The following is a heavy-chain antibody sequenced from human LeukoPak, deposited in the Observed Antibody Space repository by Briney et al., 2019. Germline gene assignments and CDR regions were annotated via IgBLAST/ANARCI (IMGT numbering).Heavy chain of an antibody. V-gene: IGHV4-59*01. Sequence: SETLSLTCTVSGDSISNYYWNWIRQPPGKALEWLGYIYYSGSTKYYPSLKSRVTISVDTSKNQFSLKLSSVTAADTGVYYCARNDCWNGYWDGWNYWGEGTLVTVSS. D-gene: IGHD3-3*01. CDR2: IYYSGST. J-gene: IGHJ4*02. CDR3: ARNDCWNGYWDGWNY. CDR1: GDSISNYY.